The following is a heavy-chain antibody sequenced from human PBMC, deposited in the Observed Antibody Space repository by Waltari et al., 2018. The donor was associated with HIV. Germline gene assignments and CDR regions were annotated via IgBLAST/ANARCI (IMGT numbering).Heavy chain of an antibody. D-gene: IGHD3-22*01. CDR2: IYHSGST. CDR3: ASAYSSGWYAS. CDR1: GDSISSNRW. Sequence: QVHLQESGPGLVKPSGTLSLTCAVSGDSISSNRWWSWVRQPPGKGLEWIGEIYHSGSTNYNPSLKSRVTISVDKSKNQFSLRLNSVTAADTAVYYCASAYSSGWYASWGQGTLVTVSS. V-gene: IGHV4-4*02. J-gene: IGHJ5*01.